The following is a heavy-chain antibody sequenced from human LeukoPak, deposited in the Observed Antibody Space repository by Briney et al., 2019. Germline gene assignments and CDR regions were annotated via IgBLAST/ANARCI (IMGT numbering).Heavy chain of an antibody. V-gene: IGHV1-2*02. CDR3: ARDRRIAAAGTWWFDP. CDR2: INPNSGVT. J-gene: IGHJ5*02. Sequence: ASVKVSCKASRYTFTGYYMHWVRQAPGQGLEWMGWINPNSGVTDYAQNFQGRVTMTRDTSISTAYVELSSLRSEDTAVYYCARDRRIAAAGTWWFDPWGQGTLVTVSS. CDR1: RYTFTGYY. D-gene: IGHD6-13*01.